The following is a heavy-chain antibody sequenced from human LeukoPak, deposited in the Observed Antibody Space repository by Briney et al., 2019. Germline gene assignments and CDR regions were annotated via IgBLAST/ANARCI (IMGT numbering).Heavy chain of an antibody. Sequence: GGPLRLSCAASGFTFSSYAMHWVRQAPGKGLEWVAVISYDGSNKYYADSVKGRFTTSRDNSKNTLYLQMNSLRAEDTAVYYCAKDYSNYGYYYFYMDVWGKGTTVTVSS. J-gene: IGHJ6*03. CDR2: ISYDGSNK. CDR1: GFTFSSYA. V-gene: IGHV3-30*04. D-gene: IGHD4-11*01. CDR3: AKDYSNYGYYYFYMDV.